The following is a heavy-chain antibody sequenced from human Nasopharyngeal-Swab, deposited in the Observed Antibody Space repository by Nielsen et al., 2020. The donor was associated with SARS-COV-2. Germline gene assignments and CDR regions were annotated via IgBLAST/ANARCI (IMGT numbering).Heavy chain of an antibody. V-gene: IGHV3-33*01. CDR1: GFTFSSYG. Sequence: GESLKISCAASGFTFSSYGMHWVRQAPGKGLEWVAVIWYDGSNKYHADSVKGRFTISRDNSKNTLYLQMNSLRAEDTAVYYCARSMVRGVKGPFDPWGQGTLVTVSS. CDR2: IWYDGSNK. J-gene: IGHJ5*02. CDR3: ARSMVRGVKGPFDP. D-gene: IGHD3-10*01.